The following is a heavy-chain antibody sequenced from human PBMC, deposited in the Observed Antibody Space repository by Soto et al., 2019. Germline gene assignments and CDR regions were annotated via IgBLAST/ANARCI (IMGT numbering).Heavy chain of an antibody. D-gene: IGHD2-15*01. CDR1: GFTFTSSA. J-gene: IGHJ6*02. Sequence: VKVSCKASGFTFTSSAVQWVRQARGQRLEWIGWIVVGSGNTNYAQKFQERVTITRDMSTSTAYMELSSLRSEDTAVYYCAAAYCSGGSCYDYYYGMDVWGQGTTVTVSS. CDR2: IVVGSGNT. V-gene: IGHV1-58*01. CDR3: AAAYCSGGSCYDYYYGMDV.